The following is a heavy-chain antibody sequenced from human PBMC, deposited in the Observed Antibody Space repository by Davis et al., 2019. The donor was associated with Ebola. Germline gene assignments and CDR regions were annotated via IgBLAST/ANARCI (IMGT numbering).Heavy chain of an antibody. CDR3: AKDPSIDYGDYEMRST. J-gene: IGHJ4*02. Sequence: GESLKISCAASGFTFSSYSMNWVRQAPGKGLEWISYISIGSGTIYYADSVKGRFTISRDNSKNTLYLQMNSLRAEDTAVYYCAKDPSIDYGDYEMRSTGGQGTLVTVSS. V-gene: IGHV3-48*01. CDR2: ISIGSGTI. CDR1: GFTFSSYS. D-gene: IGHD4-17*01.